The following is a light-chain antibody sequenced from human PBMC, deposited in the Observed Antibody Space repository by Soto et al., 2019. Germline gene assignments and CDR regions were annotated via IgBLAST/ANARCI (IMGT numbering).Light chain of an antibody. CDR2: EVS. V-gene: IGLV2-8*01. J-gene: IGLJ1*01. CDR1: SSDVGGYKY. CDR3: SSYAGSNNYV. Sequence: QSVLTQPPSASGSPGQSVTISCTGTSSDVGGYKYVSWYQQHPGKAPKVMIYEVSKRPSGVPNRFSGSKSGNTASLTVSGLQAEDEADYYCSSYAGSNNYVFGPGTKVTVL.